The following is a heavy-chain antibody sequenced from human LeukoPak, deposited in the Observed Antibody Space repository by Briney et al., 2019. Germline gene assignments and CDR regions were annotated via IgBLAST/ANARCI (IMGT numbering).Heavy chain of an antibody. Sequence: GGSLRLSCAASGFTFSSYGMHWVRQAPGKGLEWVAIIWDDGSNKYHADSVKGRFTISRDNSRNTLYLQMNSLSAEDTAVYYCARHRGSCSSGCSNWYLDLWGRGTLVNVFS. D-gene: IGHD2-2*01. CDR3: ARHRGSCSSGCSNWYLDL. CDR2: IWDDGSNK. J-gene: IGHJ2*01. V-gene: IGHV3-33*01. CDR1: GFTFSSYG.